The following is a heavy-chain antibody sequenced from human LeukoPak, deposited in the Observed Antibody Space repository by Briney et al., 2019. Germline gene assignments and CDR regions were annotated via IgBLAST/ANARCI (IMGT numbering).Heavy chain of an antibody. CDR2: MDENGNEI. V-gene: IGHV3-7*01. J-gene: IGHJ4*02. CDR3: AKDATPYGYNGYESDY. CDR1: GFIFSDFS. Sequence: GGSLRLSCAVSGFIFSDFSMSWVRQAPGKGLEWVAKMDENGNEIFYVDSVKGRFTISRDNAKNSLYLQMNRLRADDTAVYYCAKDATPYGYNGYESDYWGQGTLVTVSS. D-gene: IGHD5-12*01.